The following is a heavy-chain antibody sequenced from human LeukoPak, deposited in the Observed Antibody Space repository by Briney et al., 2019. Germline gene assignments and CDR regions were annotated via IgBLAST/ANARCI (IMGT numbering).Heavy chain of an antibody. CDR1: GFTLSSYE. CDR3: ARGEREWGHYYDTSY. CDR2: IDYDGGSG. D-gene: IGHD3-22*01. V-gene: IGHV3-NL1*01. Sequence: GGSLRLSCTVSGFTLSSYEMSWIRQAPGKGLEWVSSIDYDGGSGHYADSVKGRFTISRDNSKNTLYLQMNSLRAEDTAVYYCARGEREWGHYYDTSYWGQGTLVTVSS. J-gene: IGHJ4*02.